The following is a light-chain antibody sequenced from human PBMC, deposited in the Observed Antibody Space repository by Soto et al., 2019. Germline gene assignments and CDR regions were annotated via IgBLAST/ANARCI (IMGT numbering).Light chain of an antibody. V-gene: IGLV2-14*01. J-gene: IGLJ1*01. CDR1: SSDVGGYNF. Sequence: QSVLTQPASVSGSPGQSITISCTGTSSDVGGYNFVSWYQQHPGKAPKLMIYDVSNRPSGLSNRFSGSKSGNTASLTISGLQAEDEADYYCSSYTSGSTYVFGTGNKVTVL. CDR3: SSYTSGSTYV. CDR2: DVS.